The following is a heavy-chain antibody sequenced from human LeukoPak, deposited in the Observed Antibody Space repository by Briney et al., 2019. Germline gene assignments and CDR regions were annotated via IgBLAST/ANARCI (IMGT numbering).Heavy chain of an antibody. J-gene: IGHJ4*02. V-gene: IGHV1-69*01. Sequence: ASVKVSCKASGGTFSSYAISWVRQAPGQGLEWMGGIIPIFGTANYAQKFQGRVTITADESTSTAYMELSSLRAEDTAVYYCAKESNYYGSGFDYWGQGTLVTVSS. D-gene: IGHD3-10*01. CDR3: AKESNYYGSGFDY. CDR2: IIPIFGTA. CDR1: GGTFSSYA.